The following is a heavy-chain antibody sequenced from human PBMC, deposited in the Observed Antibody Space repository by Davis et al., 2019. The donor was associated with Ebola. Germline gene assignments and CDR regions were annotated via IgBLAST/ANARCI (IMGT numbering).Heavy chain of an antibody. Sequence: ASVKVSCKASGGTFSSYAISWVRQAPGQGLEWMGWISAYNGNTNYAQKLQGRVTMTTDTSTSTAYMELRSLRSDDTAVYYCARASYAYSSSSTPYYYYYGMDVWGQGTTVTVSS. J-gene: IGHJ6*02. CDR1: GGTFSSYA. CDR2: ISAYNGNT. D-gene: IGHD6-6*01. V-gene: IGHV1-18*01. CDR3: ARASYAYSSSSTPYYYYYGMDV.